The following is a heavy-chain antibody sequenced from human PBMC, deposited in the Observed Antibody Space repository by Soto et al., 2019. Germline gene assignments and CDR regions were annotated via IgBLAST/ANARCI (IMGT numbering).Heavy chain of an antibody. J-gene: IGHJ4*02. V-gene: IGHV4-4*02. Sequence: QVHLQESGPGLVKPSETLSLTCAISGGSTSSSDWWTWVRQPPGEGLEWIGEIHRDGVTNYNSSLKSRITISLDQSRNQFSLSLTSVTAAAAAVYFCAVRSEIHPRWGQGILVPVSS. CDR3: AVRSEIHPR. CDR2: IHRDGVT. CDR1: GGSTSSSDW. D-gene: IGHD5-18*01.